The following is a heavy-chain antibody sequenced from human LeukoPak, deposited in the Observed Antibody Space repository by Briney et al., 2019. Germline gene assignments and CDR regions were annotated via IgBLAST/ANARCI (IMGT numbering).Heavy chain of an antibody. J-gene: IGHJ5*02. CDR1: GGSISSSSYY. CDR2: IYYSGST. CDR3: ASHHSSSWSSYGFDP. Sequence: SETLSLTCTVSGGSISSSSYYWGWIRQPPGKGLEWIGSIYYSGSTYYNPSLKSRVTISVDTSKNQFSLKLSSVTAADTAVYYCASHHSSSWSSYGFDPWGQGTLVTVSS. V-gene: IGHV4-39*01. D-gene: IGHD6-13*01.